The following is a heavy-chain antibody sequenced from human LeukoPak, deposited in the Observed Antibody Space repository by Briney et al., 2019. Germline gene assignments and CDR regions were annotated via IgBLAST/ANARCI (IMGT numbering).Heavy chain of an antibody. V-gene: IGHV3-30*03. CDR2: ISYDGSNK. CDR3: VYGDLDY. Sequence: GGSLRLSCAASGFTFSSYGMHWVRQAPGKGLEWVAVISYDGSNKYYADSVKGRFTISRDNSKNTLYLQMNSLRAEDTAAYYCVYGDLDYWGQGTLVTVSS. J-gene: IGHJ4*02. CDR1: GFTFSSYG. D-gene: IGHD4-17*01.